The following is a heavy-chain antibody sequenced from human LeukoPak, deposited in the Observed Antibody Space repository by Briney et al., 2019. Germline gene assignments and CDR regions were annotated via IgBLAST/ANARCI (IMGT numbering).Heavy chain of an antibody. D-gene: IGHD4-17*01. J-gene: IGHJ6*03. V-gene: IGHV3-23*01. CDR1: GFTFSHYG. CDR2: ISGSGYST. Sequence: GGSLRLSCAASGFTFSHYGMSWVRQAPEKGLEWVSAISGSGYSTYYADSVKGRFTISRDNSKNTLYLQMNSLRAEDTAVHYCAKYYGDDPDYYYYMDVWGKGTTVTISS. CDR3: AKYYGDDPDYYYYMDV.